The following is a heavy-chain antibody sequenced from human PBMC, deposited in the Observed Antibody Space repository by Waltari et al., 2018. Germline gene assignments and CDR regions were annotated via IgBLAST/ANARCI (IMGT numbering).Heavy chain of an antibody. D-gene: IGHD5-12*01. J-gene: IGHJ4*02. Sequence: QVQLKESVPGLVKPSENLYLPCTVSGVSLRRHYWNYLPQPPGTGLTRVGYIDYSANTNYNPSLKSRVTISVDTSKNQFYLKLSSVTAADTAVYYCARGGPRWLQIGAFDYWGQG. V-gene: IGHV4-59*11. CDR3: ARGGPRWLQIGAFDY. CDR2: IDYSANT. CDR1: GVSLRRHY.